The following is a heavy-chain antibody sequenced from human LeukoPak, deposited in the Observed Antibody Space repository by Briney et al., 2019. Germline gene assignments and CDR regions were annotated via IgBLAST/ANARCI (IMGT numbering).Heavy chain of an antibody. CDR3: ARHDLTYGSGEDNWFDP. CDR2: IYSSGLT. V-gene: IGHV4-39*01. J-gene: IGHJ5*02. Sequence: SETLSLTCTVSGGSIRSNSHYWGWIRQPPGKGLEWIGSIYSSGLTYYNPPLKSRVTFSVDTSKNHFSLKVISVTAADTALYYCARHDLTYGSGEDNWFDPWGQGILVTVSS. D-gene: IGHD3-10*01. CDR1: GGSIRSNSHY.